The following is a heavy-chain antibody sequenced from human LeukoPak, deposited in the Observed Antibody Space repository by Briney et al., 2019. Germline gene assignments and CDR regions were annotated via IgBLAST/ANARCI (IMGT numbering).Heavy chain of an antibody. CDR2: IWYDGSNK. D-gene: IGHD3-10*01. V-gene: IGHV3-33*01. Sequence: GGSLRLSCAASGFTFSSYGMHWVRQAPGKGLEWVAVIWYDGSNKYYADSVKGRFTISRDNSKNTLYLQMNSLRAEDTAVYYCARDAQKYGSGMGWFDPWGQGTLVTVSS. J-gene: IGHJ5*02. CDR1: GFTFSSYG. CDR3: ARDAQKYGSGMGWFDP.